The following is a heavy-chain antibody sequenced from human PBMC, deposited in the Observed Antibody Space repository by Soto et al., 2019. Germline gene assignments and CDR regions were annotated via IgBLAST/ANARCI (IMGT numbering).Heavy chain of an antibody. CDR3: ARDRWAYCGGDCYSGIEMDV. J-gene: IGHJ6*02. Sequence: QVQLVQSGAEVKKPGASVKVSCKASGYTFTSYGISWVRQAPGQGLEWMGWISAYNGNTNYAQKLQGRVTMTTDTTTSTAYMELRSLRSDDTAVYYCARDRWAYCGGDCYSGIEMDVWGQGTTVTVSS. CDR2: ISAYNGNT. CDR1: GYTFTSYG. V-gene: IGHV1-18*01. D-gene: IGHD2-21*02.